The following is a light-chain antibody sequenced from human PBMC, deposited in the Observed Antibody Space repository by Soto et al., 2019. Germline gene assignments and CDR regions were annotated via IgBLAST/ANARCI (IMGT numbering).Light chain of an antibody. J-gene: IGKJ1*01. Sequence: AIPVTQSPSSLSASVGDRVTISCRASQGIGNDLGWYQQKPGKAPKLLIYEASTLQTGVASRFSGSGSGKDFTLTISSLQPEDFATYYCLQDYVYPWTFGQGTKVEVK. V-gene: IGKV1-6*01. CDR2: EAS. CDR3: LQDYVYPWT. CDR1: QGIGND.